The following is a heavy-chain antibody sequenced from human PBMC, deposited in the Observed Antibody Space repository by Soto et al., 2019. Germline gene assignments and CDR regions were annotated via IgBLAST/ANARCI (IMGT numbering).Heavy chain of an antibody. CDR2: ISAYNGNT. CDR3: ARDGSPRSSWPYNNWFDP. J-gene: IGHJ5*02. D-gene: IGHD6-13*01. Sequence: ASVKVSCKASGYSFTSYGISWVRQAPGQGLEWMGWISAYNGNTNYAQKLQGRVTMTADASTSTAYMELSSLRSEDTAVYYCARDGSPRSSWPYNNWFDPWGQGTLVTVSS. V-gene: IGHV1-18*01. CDR1: GYSFTSYG.